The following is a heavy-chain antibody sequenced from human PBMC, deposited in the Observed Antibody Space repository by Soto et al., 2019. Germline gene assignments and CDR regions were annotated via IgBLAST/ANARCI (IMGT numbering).Heavy chain of an antibody. CDR1: GFAFNKYA. Sequence: GGSLRLSCAASGFAFNKYAMHWVRQAPGKGLEWVAVISFDEVRKDYSDSVKGRFTISRDNSKNTLFLQMNTLRTEDTAVYYCASLYYYSLTQYFDYSGPGALVTVSS. D-gene: IGHD3-16*01. J-gene: IGHJ4*02. V-gene: IGHV3-30*04. CDR3: ASLYYYSLTQYFDY. CDR2: ISFDEVRK.